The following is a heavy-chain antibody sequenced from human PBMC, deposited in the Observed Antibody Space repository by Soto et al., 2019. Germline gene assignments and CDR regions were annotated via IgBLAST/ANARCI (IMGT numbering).Heavy chain of an antibody. J-gene: IGHJ4*02. CDR2: ISSSSSTI. CDR1: GFTFSSYS. Sequence: EVQLGESGGGLVQPGGSLRLSCAASGFTFSSYSMNWVRQAPRKGLEWISYISSSSSTIYYADSVKGRFTISRDNAKNSLYLQMNSLRDEDTAVYYCARDKPSPEWLQLNYFDYWGQGTLVTVSS. CDR3: ARDKPSPEWLQLNYFDY. D-gene: IGHD5-12*01. V-gene: IGHV3-48*02.